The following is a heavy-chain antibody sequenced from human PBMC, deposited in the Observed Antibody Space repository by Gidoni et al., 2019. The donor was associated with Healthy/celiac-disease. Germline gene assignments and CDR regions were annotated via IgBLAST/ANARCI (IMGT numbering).Heavy chain of an antibody. CDR3: AKRGGDYGDYSDAFDI. CDR2: ISGSGGST. Sequence: EVQLLESWGGLVQPGGSLRLSCAASGFTFSSYAMSWVRQAPGKGLEWVSAISGSGGSTYYADSVKGGFTISRDNSKNTLYLQMNSLRAEETAVYYCAKRGGDYGDYSDAFDIWGQGTMVTVSS. J-gene: IGHJ3*02. V-gene: IGHV3-23*01. CDR1: GFTFSSYA. D-gene: IGHD4-17*01.